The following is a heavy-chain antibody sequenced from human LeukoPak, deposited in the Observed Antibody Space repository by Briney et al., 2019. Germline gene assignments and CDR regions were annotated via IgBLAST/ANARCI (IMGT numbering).Heavy chain of an antibody. J-gene: IGHJ4*02. D-gene: IGHD3-10*01. Sequence: GGSLRLSCAASGFLFNNYRMNWVRQAPGKGPEWVAHINQDGSEQSYVDSVKGRFTISRDNAKRSLFLQMTSLRVEDTAVYYCATSVRGVISNFDYWGQGTLVTVSS. CDR3: ATSVRGVISNFDY. CDR2: INQDGSEQ. V-gene: IGHV3-7*01. CDR1: GFLFNNYR.